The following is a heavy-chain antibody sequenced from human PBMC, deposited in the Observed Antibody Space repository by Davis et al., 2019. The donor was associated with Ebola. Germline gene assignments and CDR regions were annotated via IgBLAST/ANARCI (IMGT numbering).Heavy chain of an antibody. J-gene: IGHJ4*02. Sequence: MPSETLSLTCAVYGGSFSGYYWSWIRQPPGKGLEWIGEINHSGSTNYNPSLKSRVTISVDTSKNQFSLKLSSVTAADTAVYYCARWASVGYWGQGTLVTVSS. CDR2: INHSGST. V-gene: IGHV4-34*01. CDR3: ARWASVGY. CDR1: GGSFSGYY. D-gene: IGHD1-26*01.